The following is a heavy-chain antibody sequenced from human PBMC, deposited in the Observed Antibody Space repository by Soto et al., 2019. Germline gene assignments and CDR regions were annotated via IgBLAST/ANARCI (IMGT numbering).Heavy chain of an antibody. CDR1: GFSFGSYW. CDR3: AKDLQVAFN. Sequence: EVQLVESGGGLVQPGGSLRLSCAASGFSFGSYWMNWVRQAPGKGLEWVANIMQDGNEKYYVDSVKGRFIISRDNAKNSLYLQMNSLRAEDTAVYYCAKDLQVAFNWGQGTLVSVSS. CDR2: IMQDGNEK. V-gene: IGHV3-7*01. J-gene: IGHJ4*02. D-gene: IGHD5-12*01.